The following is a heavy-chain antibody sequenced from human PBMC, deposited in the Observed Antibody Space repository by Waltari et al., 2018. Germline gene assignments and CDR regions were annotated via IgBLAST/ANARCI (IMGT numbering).Heavy chain of an antibody. CDR2: ISGNGFRT. Sequence: EVHLLESGGGLVQPGGSLRLSCAASGFTFSNYAMNWVRQAPGKGLEWVSSISGNGFRTYYADSVKGRFTISRDKSQNTLYLQMNSLRAEDTAVYYCAKDFRDWHFDYWGQGTLVTVSS. J-gene: IGHJ4*02. CDR1: GFTFSNYA. V-gene: IGHV3-23*01. D-gene: IGHD2-21*02. CDR3: AKDFRDWHFDY.